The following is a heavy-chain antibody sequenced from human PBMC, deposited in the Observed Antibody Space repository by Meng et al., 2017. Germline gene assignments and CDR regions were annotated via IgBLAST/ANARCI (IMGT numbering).Heavy chain of an antibody. J-gene: IGHJ4*02. CDR3: ARVVAATTLFLDY. D-gene: IGHD2-15*01. V-gene: IGHV4-4*02. CDR2: IYHSGST. Sequence: QVERPESGPGLGKPSGTLSLTCAVSGGSISSSNWWSWVRQPPGKGLEWIGEIYHSGSTNYNPSLKSRVTISVDKSKNQFSLKLSSVTAADTAVYYCARVVAATTLFLDYWGQGTLVTVSS. CDR1: GGSISSSNW.